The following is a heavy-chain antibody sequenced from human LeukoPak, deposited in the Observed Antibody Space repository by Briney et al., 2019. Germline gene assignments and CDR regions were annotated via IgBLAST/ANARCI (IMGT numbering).Heavy chain of an antibody. D-gene: IGHD6-6*01. CDR3: ARIPSSIAARAGYYYYYMDV. V-gene: IGHV3-66*02. CDR2: IYSGGST. J-gene: IGHJ6*03. CDR1: GFTVSSNY. Sequence: PGGSRRLSCAASGFTVSSNYMSWVRQAPGKGLEWVSVIYSGGSTYYADSVKGRFTTSRDNSKNTLYLQMNSLRAEDTAVYYCARIPSSIAARAGYYYYYMDVWGKGTTVTVSS.